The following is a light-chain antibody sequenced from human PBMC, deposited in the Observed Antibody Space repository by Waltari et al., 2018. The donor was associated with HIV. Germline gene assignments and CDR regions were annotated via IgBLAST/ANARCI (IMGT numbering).Light chain of an antibody. CDR2: KTS. Sequence: DVQMTQSPSTLSASVGDNVSITCRASQIIDHWLAWYQQKPGQPPKLLIYKTSFLESGVPTRFSGSGSGADFTLTIDGLQPEDFATYYCQQYNSHSYSFGQGTKLDIK. CDR1: QIIDHW. CDR3: QQYNSHSYS. V-gene: IGKV1-5*03. J-gene: IGKJ2*01.